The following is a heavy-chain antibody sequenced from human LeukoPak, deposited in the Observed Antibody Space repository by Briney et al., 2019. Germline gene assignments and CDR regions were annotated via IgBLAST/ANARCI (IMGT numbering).Heavy chain of an antibody. CDR3: ARSSGKQEVDY. V-gene: IGHV4-34*01. Sequence: SETLSLTCAVYGGSFSGYYWSWIRQPPGKGLEWIGEINHSGSTNYNPSLKSRVTISVDTSKNQFSLKLSSVTAADTAVYYCARSSGKQEVDYWGQGILVTVSS. J-gene: IGHJ4*02. D-gene: IGHD3-10*01. CDR1: GGSFSGYY. CDR2: INHSGST.